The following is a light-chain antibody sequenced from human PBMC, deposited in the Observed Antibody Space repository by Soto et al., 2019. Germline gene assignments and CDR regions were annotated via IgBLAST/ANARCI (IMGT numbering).Light chain of an antibody. Sequence: QSVLTQPASVSGSPGQSITISCTGTSSDVGGYNYVSWYQQHPGKAPKLMIYDVINRPSGVSNRFSGSKSGNTASLTISGLQAEDEADYYCSSYTGRSTYVFGTGTKLTVL. CDR1: SSDVGGYNY. J-gene: IGLJ1*01. CDR2: DVI. V-gene: IGLV2-14*01. CDR3: SSYTGRSTYV.